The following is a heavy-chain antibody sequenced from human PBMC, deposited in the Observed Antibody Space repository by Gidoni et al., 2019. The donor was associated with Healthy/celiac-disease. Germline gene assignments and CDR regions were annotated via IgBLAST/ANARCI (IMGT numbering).Heavy chain of an antibody. Sequence: QVQLVQSGAEVKKPGASVKVSCTASGYTFTSYYMHWVRQAPGKGLEWMGIINPSGCSTSDAQKFQGRVTMTRDTSTSTVYMELGSLRSEDTAVYYCAREIGVSPVVAANNDYWGQGTLVTVSS. V-gene: IGHV1-46*01. CDR3: AREIGVSPVVAANNDY. CDR1: GYTFTSYY. J-gene: IGHJ4*02. D-gene: IGHD6-13*01. CDR2: INPSGCST.